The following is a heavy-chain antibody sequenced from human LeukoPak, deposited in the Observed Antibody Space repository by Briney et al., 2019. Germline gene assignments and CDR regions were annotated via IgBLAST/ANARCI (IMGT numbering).Heavy chain of an antibody. V-gene: IGHV1-69*13. D-gene: IGHD5-24*01. CDR2: IIPIFGTA. CDR1: GGTFSSYA. J-gene: IGHJ3*02. CDR3: ARDVPVMATPPGAFDI. Sequence: SVKVSCKASGGTFSSYAISWVRQAPGRGLEWMGGIIPIFGTANYAQKFQGRVTITADESTSTAYMELSSLRSEDTAVYYCARDVPVMATPPGAFDIWGQGTMVTVSS.